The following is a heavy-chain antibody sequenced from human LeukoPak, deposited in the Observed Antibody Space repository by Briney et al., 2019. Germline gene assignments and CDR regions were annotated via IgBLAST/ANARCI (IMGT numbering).Heavy chain of an antibody. V-gene: IGHV3-30*02. D-gene: IGHD6-19*01. CDR3: AKDRDAVAGTGYDAFDI. J-gene: IGHJ3*02. CDR2: ILYDGSNK. Sequence: PGGSLRLSCAASEFTFSKFGVHWVRQAPGQGLEWVAFILYDGSNKYYADSVKGRFTISRDNSKNTLYLQMNSLRAEDTAVYYCAKDRDAVAGTGYDAFDIWGQGTMVTVSS. CDR1: EFTFSKFG.